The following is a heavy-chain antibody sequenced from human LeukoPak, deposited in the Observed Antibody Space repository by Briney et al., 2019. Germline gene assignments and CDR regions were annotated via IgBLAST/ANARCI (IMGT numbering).Heavy chain of an antibody. J-gene: IGHJ4*02. CDR2: INPNSGGT. CDR3: ARQVVVVTDDSFDC. V-gene: IGHV1-2*06. CDR1: GYTFTGYY. Sequence: ASVKVSCKASGYTFTGYYMHWVRQAPGQGLEWMGRINPNSGGTNYAQKFQGRVTMTRDTSISTAYMVLSRLRSDDTAVYYCARQVVVVTDDSFDCWGQGTLVTVSS. D-gene: IGHD2-21*02.